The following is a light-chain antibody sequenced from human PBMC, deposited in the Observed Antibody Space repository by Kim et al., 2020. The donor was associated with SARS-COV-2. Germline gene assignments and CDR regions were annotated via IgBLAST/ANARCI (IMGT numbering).Light chain of an antibody. CDR1: TGTVTIGHY. Sequence: PGWTVIFTCGSSTGTVTIGHYPYWYQQKPGQAPRTLIHDPSNKYSWTPARFSGSLLGGKAALTLSGAQPDDEAEYYCLLSHNGVRVFGGGTTLTVL. V-gene: IGLV7-46*01. CDR3: LLSHNGVRV. CDR2: DPS. J-gene: IGLJ3*02.